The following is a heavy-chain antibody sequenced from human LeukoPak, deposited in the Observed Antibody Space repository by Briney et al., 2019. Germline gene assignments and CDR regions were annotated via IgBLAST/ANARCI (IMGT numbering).Heavy chain of an antibody. CDR2: IYHSGST. CDR1: GGSISSGGYY. Sequence: SETLSLTCTVSGGSISSGGYYWSWIRQPPGKGLEWIGYIYHSGSTYYNPSLQSRVTISVDTSKNQISLKVNSVTAADTAVYYCARHRNGFFYYYYMDVWGQGTTVTVSS. V-gene: IGHV4-30-2*03. CDR3: ARHRNGFFYYYYMDV. J-gene: IGHJ6*03. D-gene: IGHD3-3*01.